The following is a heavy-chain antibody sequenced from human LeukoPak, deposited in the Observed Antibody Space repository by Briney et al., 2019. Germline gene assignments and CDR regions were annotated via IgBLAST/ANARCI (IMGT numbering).Heavy chain of an antibody. CDR1: GFTFSSYA. CDR3: AKSGSDYYGSGRPNWFDP. J-gene: IGHJ5*02. V-gene: IGHV3-23*01. CDR2: ISGSGGST. D-gene: IGHD3-10*01. Sequence: GGSLRLSCAASGFTFSSYAMSWVRQAPGKGLEWVSAISGSGGSTYYADSVKGRFTISRDNSKSTLYLQMNSLRAEDTAVYYCAKSGSDYYGSGRPNWFDPWGQGTLVTVSS.